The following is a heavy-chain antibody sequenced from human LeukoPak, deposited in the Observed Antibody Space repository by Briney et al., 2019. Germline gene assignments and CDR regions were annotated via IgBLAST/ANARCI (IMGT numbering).Heavy chain of an antibody. J-gene: IGHJ4*02. CDR1: GGSFSGYY. V-gene: IGHV4-34*01. Sequence: SETLSLTCAVYGGSFSGYYWSWIRQPPGKGLEWIGEINHSGSTNYNPSLKSRVTISVDTSKNQFSLKLSSVTAADTAVYYCARDGRYYGSGSYYNVASPYCFDYWGQGTLVTVSS. CDR2: INHSGST. D-gene: IGHD3-10*01. CDR3: ARDGRYYGSGSYYNVASPYCFDY.